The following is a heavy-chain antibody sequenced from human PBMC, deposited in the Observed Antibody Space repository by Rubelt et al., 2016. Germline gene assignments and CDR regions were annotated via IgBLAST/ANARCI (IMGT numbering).Heavy chain of an antibody. CDR1: GFTFSSYA. CDR2: IYSGGST. D-gene: IGHD3-16*01. V-gene: IGHV3-66*02. CDR3: AREFGYYYYYGMDV. J-gene: IGHJ6*02. Sequence: GESGGGLVQPGGSLRLSCAASGFTFSSYAMSWVRQAPGKGLEWVSVIYSGGSTYYADSVKGRFTISRDNSKNTLYLQMNSLRAEDTAVYYCAREFGYYYYYGMDVWGQGTTVTVSS.